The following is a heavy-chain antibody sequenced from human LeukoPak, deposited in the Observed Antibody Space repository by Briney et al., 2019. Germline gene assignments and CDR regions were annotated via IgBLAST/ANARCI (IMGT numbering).Heavy chain of an antibody. CDR2: IRQDGSEK. Sequence: GGSLRLSCAASGFTFSSYWMSWVRQAPGKGLGWVANIRQDGSEKYYVDSVKGRFTISRDNAKNSLYLQMNSLRAEDTAVYYCARNYGDYPIGYYFDYWGQGTLVTVSS. D-gene: IGHD4-17*01. CDR1: GFTFSSYW. J-gene: IGHJ4*02. V-gene: IGHV3-7*01. CDR3: ARNYGDYPIGYYFDY.